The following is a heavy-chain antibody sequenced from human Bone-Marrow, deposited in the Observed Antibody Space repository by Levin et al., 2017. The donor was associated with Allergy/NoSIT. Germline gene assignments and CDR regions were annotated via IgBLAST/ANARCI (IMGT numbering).Heavy chain of an antibody. CDR3: ARVAAFWSGYEYYYSGMDA. V-gene: IGHV4-59*01. D-gene: IGHD3-3*01. CDR1: GGSISSYF. J-gene: IGHJ6*02. Sequence: KSSETLSLTCSVSGGSISSYFWSWVRQPPGKGLEWIGDISYKWDTKYNSSLKHRVTMSQDTAKNQLSLTLSSVSAADTAIYFCARVAAFWSGYEYYYSGMDAWGQGTTVIVSS. CDR2: ISYKWDT.